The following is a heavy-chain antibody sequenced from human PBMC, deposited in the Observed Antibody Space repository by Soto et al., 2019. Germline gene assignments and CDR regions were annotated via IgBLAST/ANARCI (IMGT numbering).Heavy chain of an antibody. D-gene: IGHD3-10*01. CDR3: ARVSVEYGSGSYYNVYYYYYGMDV. CDR1: GGTFSSYA. J-gene: IGHJ6*02. Sequence: SVKVSCKASGGTFSSYAISWVRQAPGQGLEWMGGIIPIFGTANYAQKFQGRVTITADESTSTAYMELSSLRSEDTAVYYCARVSVEYGSGSYYNVYYYYYGMDVWGQGTTATV. CDR2: IIPIFGTA. V-gene: IGHV1-69*13.